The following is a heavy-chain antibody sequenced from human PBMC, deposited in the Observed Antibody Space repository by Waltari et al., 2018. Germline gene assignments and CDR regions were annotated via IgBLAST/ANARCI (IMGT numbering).Heavy chain of an antibody. Sequence: QVHLVQSGAEMKKPGASVKVSCKASGDTFSDYYMHWVRQSPGQGLEWMGWINPDSGGTNYAQQFQARVTLTWDTSISTAYMELSSLRSDDTAMFYCATNRGGSSFDYWGQGALVTVSS. CDR3: ATNRGGSSFDY. CDR2: INPDSGGT. V-gene: IGHV1-2*02. CDR1: GDTFSDYY. D-gene: IGHD3-10*01. J-gene: IGHJ4*02.